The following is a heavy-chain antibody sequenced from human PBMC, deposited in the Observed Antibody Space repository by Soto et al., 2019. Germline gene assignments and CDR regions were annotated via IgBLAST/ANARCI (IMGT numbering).Heavy chain of an antibody. D-gene: IGHD3-16*01. CDR3: ARLTGYYYYIDV. J-gene: IGHJ6*03. CDR1: GGSISSYY. Sequence: SETLSLTCTVSGGSISSYYWSWIRQPPGKGLEWIGYIYYSGSTNYNPSLKSRVTISVDTSKNQFSLKLSSVTAADTAVYYCARLTGYYYYIDVWGKWTMVTVSS. V-gene: IGHV4-59*08. CDR2: IYYSGST.